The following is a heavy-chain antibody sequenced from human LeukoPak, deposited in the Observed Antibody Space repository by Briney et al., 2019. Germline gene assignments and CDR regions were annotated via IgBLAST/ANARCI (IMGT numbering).Heavy chain of an antibody. D-gene: IGHD1-26*01. CDR1: GFTFSSYW. CDR2: IKQDGSEK. J-gene: IGHJ4*02. CDR3: ARGGLYHYSGTSGDY. V-gene: IGHV3-7*01. Sequence: GGSLRLSCAASGFTFSSYWMSWVRQAPGKGLEWVANIKQDGSEKYYVDSVKGRFTISRDNAKNSLYLQMNSLRAEDTAVYYCARGGLYHYSGTSGDYWGQGTLVTVSS.